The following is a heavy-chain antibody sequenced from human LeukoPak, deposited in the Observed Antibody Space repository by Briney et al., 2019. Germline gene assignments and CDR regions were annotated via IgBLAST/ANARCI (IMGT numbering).Heavy chain of an antibody. CDR2: IKQDGSEK. V-gene: IGHV3-7*01. D-gene: IGHD3-10*01. CDR3: ARGKTVRGVISLDY. CDR1: GFTFSSYW. J-gene: IGHJ4*02. Sequence: GGSLRLSCAASGFTFSSYWMSWVRQAPGKGLEWVANIKQDGSEKYYVDSVKGRFTISRDNAKNSLYLQMNSLRAEDTAVYYCARGKTVRGVISLDYWGQGTLVTVSS.